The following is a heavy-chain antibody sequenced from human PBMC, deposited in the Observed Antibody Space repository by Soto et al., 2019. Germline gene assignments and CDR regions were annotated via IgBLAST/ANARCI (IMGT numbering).Heavy chain of an antibody. CDR1: GFTFSSYA. Sequence: QVQLVEAGGGVVQPGRSLRLSCAASGFTFSSYAMHWVRQAPGKGLGGVAVISYDGSNIYYADSVKGRFTISRDNSKNTLYLKMNSLRAEDTAAHYCARDFRATGAGAFDIWGLGTMVTVSS. V-gene: IGHV3-30-3*01. D-gene: IGHD3-10*01. CDR3: ARDFRATGAGAFDI. J-gene: IGHJ3*02. CDR2: ISYDGSNI.